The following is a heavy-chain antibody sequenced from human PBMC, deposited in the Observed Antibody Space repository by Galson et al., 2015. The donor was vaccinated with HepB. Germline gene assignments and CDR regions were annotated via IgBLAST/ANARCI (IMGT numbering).Heavy chain of an antibody. CDR3: AKYGMFSGYGLLGDAFDI. D-gene: IGHD5-18*01. CDR2: ISSSGSTI. Sequence: SLRLSCAASGFTFSSYEMNWVRQAPGKGLEWVSYISSSGSTIYYADSVKGRSTISRDNAKNSLYLQMNSLRAEDTAVYYCAKYGMFSGYGLLGDAFDIWGRGTMVTVSS. CDR1: GFTFSSYE. V-gene: IGHV3-48*03. J-gene: IGHJ3*02.